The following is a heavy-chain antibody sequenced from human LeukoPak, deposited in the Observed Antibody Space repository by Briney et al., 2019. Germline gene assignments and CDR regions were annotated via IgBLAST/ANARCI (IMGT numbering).Heavy chain of an antibody. D-gene: IGHD5-18*01. Sequence: ASVKVSCKASGYTVTGHYLHWVRQAPGQGLEWMGWINPNSGGTNYAQKFQGRVTMTRDTSINTAYMELNSLTSDDTAMYYRAKDAYSGFTSSYNMDSWGQGTLVTVSS. CDR2: INPNSGGT. V-gene: IGHV1-2*02. CDR3: AKDAYSGFTSSYNMDS. CDR1: GYTVTGHY. J-gene: IGHJ4*02.